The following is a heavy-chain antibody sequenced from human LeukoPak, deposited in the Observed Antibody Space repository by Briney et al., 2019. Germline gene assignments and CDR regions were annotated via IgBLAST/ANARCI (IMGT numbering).Heavy chain of an antibody. CDR3: AKDAPGAAMGTLLFDY. Sequence: GGSLRLSCAASGFTFSSYGMHWVRQAPGKGLEWVAVISYDGSNKYYADSVKGRFTISRDNSKNTLYLQMNSLRAEDTAVYYCAKDAPGAAMGTLLFDYWGQGTLVTVSS. CDR2: ISYDGSNK. D-gene: IGHD2-2*01. V-gene: IGHV3-30*18. CDR1: GFTFSSYG. J-gene: IGHJ4*02.